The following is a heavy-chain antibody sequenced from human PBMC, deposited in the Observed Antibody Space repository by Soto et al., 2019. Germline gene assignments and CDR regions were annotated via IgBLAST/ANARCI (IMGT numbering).Heavy chain of an antibody. CDR1: GYTFTSYD. D-gene: IGHD2-2*01. J-gene: IGHJ4*02. CDR2: MNPNRGNT. V-gene: IGHV1-8*01. Sequence: QVQLVQSGAEVKKPGASVKVSCKASGYTFTSYDINWVRQATGQGLEWMGWMNPNRGNTGYAQKFQGRVTMTRNTSISTAYMEQSSLRSEDTAVYYCARVVPAAPWDPPGLDYWGQGTLVTVSS. CDR3: ARVVPAAPWDPPGLDY.